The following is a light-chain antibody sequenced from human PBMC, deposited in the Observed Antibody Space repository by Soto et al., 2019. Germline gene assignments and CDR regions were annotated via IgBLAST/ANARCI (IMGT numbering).Light chain of an antibody. J-gene: IGKJ1*01. CDR1: QGISSY. CDR2: AAS. Sequence: AIRMTQSPSSFSASTGDRVTITCRASQGISSYLAWYQQKPGKAPKLLIYAASTLQSGVPSRFSGSGSGTDFTLTISCLQYEDFETYYCQQYYSYHRTFGQGTKV. V-gene: IGKV1-8*01. CDR3: QQYYSYHRT.